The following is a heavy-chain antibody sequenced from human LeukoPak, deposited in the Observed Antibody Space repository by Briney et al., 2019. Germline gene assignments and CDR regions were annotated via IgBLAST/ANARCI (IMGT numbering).Heavy chain of an antibody. V-gene: IGHV3-23*01. CDR2: ISGSGGST. CDR1: GFTFDDYA. CDR3: AKDQSVPYSSGWLGPSPPPHDY. J-gene: IGHJ4*02. D-gene: IGHD6-19*01. Sequence: PGGSLRLSCAASGFTFDDYAMHWVRQAPGKGLEWVSGISGSGGSTYYADSVKGRFTISRDNSKNTLYLQMNSLRAEDTAVYYCAKDQSVPYSSGWLGPSPPPHDYWGQGTLVTVSS.